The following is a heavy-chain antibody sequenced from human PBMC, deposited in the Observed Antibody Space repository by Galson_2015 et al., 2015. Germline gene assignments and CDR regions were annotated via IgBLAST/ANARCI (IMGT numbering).Heavy chain of an antibody. D-gene: IGHD2-2*01. CDR3: ARRKPARLAPFDS. CDR1: GGSISTYS. CDR2: IYYTGST. V-gene: IGHV4-59*08. J-gene: IGHJ4*02. Sequence: SETLSLTCTVSGGSISTYSWSWVRQPPGKGLDFIGYIYYTGSTNYNPSLESRVIISVDTSKNQFSLNLSSVTAADTAVYYCARRKPARLAPFDSWGQGTLVTVSS.